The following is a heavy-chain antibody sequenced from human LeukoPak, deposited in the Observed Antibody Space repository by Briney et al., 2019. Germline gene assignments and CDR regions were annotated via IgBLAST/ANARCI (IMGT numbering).Heavy chain of an antibody. V-gene: IGHV3-15*01. J-gene: IGHJ4*02. CDR1: GFTVTNAW. Sequence: GGSLRLSCAASGFTVTNAWMHWVRQAPGKGLEWVGRIKSKAAGGTTDFAAPVQGRFTISRDDSKNTLYLQMNSLQTEDTAVYYCSIRRVDTMVRGIWGLGTLVTVSS. CDR3: SIRRVDTMVRGI. CDR2: IKSKAAGGTT. D-gene: IGHD3-10*01.